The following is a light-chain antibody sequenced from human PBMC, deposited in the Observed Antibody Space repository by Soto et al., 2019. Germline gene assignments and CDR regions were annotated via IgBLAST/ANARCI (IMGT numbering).Light chain of an antibody. J-gene: IGLJ2*01. Sequence: QSALTQPASVSGSPGQSITISCTGTSSDLGDYTYVSWYQHHPGKAPQLMISEVSNRPSGVSNRFSGSKSGNTASLTISGLQAEDEADYYCSSYTSSTLVFGGGTKVTVL. V-gene: IGLV2-14*01. CDR3: SSYTSSTLV. CDR1: SSDLGDYTY. CDR2: EVS.